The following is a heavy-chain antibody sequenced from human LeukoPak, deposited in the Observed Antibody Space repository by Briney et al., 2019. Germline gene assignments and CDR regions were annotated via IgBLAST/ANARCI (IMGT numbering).Heavy chain of an antibody. CDR3: TTVQQWLAQALGY. V-gene: IGHV3-15*01. CDR1: GFTFSNAW. J-gene: IGHJ4*02. CDR2: IKKKSDGGAT. Sequence: PGGSLRLSCAASGFTFSNAWMTWVRQAPGKGLEWIGHIKKKSDGGATDYAAPVKGRFTISRDDSKDTLYLRMNSLKTEDTAVYYCTTVQQWLAQALGYWGQGTLVTVSS. D-gene: IGHD6-19*01.